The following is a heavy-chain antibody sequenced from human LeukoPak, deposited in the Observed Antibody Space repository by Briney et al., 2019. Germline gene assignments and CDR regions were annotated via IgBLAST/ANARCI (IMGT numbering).Heavy chain of an antibody. J-gene: IGHJ4*02. CDR3: ARIEAVTRGYNHAYYFDY. CDR1: TYSISSGYY. CDR2: IYHNGNT. Sequence: PSETLSLTCTVSTYSISSGYYWGWILQPPGKGLEWIGNIYHNGNTYYNPSLKSRVTISVDTSKKQFSLKLRTATAADTAVYYCARIEAVTRGYNHAYYFDYWGQGTLVTVSS. D-gene: IGHD5-18*01. V-gene: IGHV4-38-2*02.